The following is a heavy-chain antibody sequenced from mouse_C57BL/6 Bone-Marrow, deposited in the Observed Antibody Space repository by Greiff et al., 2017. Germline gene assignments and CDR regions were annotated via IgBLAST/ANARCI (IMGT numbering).Heavy chain of an antibody. Sequence: EVQLQQSGAELARPGASVKLSCTASGFNIKDDYMIWVKQRPEQGLEWIGWIYPENGNTEYTSKFQGKATLTADTSSNTAYLQLSSLTSDDTAVYYCTTLEFLRVGAYWGQGTTLTVSS. D-gene: IGHD1-1*01. CDR1: GFNIKDDY. CDR3: TTLEFLRVGAY. CDR2: IYPENGNT. J-gene: IGHJ2*01. V-gene: IGHV14-4*01.